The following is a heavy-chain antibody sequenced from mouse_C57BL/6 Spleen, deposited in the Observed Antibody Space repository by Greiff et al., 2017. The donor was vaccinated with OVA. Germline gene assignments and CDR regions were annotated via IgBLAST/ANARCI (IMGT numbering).Heavy chain of an antibody. CDR2: IDPETGGT. CDR1: GYTFTDYE. Sequence: VQLQQSGAELVRPGASVTLSCKASGYTFTDYEMHWVKQTPVHGLEWIGAIDPETGGTAYNQKFKGKAILTADKSSSTAYMELRSLTSEDSAVYYCTRYDTTVVATEYFDVWGTGTTVTVSS. CDR3: TRYDTTVVATEYFDV. D-gene: IGHD1-1*01. V-gene: IGHV1-15*01. J-gene: IGHJ1*03.